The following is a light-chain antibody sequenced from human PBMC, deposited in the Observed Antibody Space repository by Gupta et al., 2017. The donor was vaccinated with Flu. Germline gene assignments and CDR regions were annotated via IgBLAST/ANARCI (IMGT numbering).Light chain of an antibody. CDR3: QHYVSSSPKS. CDR1: QSVPSNF. Sequence: IVFTQSPCTLPLSPGERAILSCRARQSVPSNFLAWYQQAPGQAPRLIIYGASRMDTGIPDRFSGSGSGTDFILTISRLEPEDCAVYCCQHYVSSSPKSFGQGTXLEIK. V-gene: IGKV3-20*01. CDR2: GAS. J-gene: IGKJ2*01.